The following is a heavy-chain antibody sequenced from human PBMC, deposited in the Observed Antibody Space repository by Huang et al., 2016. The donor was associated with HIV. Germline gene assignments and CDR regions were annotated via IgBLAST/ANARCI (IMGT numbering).Heavy chain of an antibody. Sequence: QLQPQESGPGLVKPSETLSLTCTVSGGSISSSSYYWGWIRQPPGKGLEWIGSIYSSGSTHYNPSLKSRVTISVDTSKNQFSLKLSSVTAADTAVYYCARPARYCSSTSCYMVYDYWGQGTLVTVSS. CDR2: IYSSGST. CDR1: GGSISSSSYY. J-gene: IGHJ4*02. CDR3: ARPARYCSSTSCYMVYDY. V-gene: IGHV4-39*01. D-gene: IGHD2-2*02.